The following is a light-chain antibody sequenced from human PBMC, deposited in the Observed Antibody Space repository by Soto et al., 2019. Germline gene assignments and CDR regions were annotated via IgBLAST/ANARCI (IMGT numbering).Light chain of an antibody. CDR3: CSYAGSPRYV. J-gene: IGLJ1*01. CDR2: DVS. CDR1: SSDVGGYNY. Sequence: QSVLTQPRSVSGSPGQSVTISCTGTSSDVGGYNYVSWYLQHPGKAPKVMIYDVSERPSGVPDRFSGSKSGNTASLTISGLQAEDEADYYCCSYAGSPRYVLGTGTKLTVL. V-gene: IGLV2-11*01.